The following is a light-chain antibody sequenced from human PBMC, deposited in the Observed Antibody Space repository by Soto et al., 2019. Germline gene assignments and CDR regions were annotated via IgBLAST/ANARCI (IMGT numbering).Light chain of an antibody. V-gene: IGKV1-5*01. CDR2: DAS. CDR1: PSISSW. J-gene: IGKJ1*01. Sequence: DIQMTQSPSTLSASVGDRVTITCRASPSISSWLAWYQQKPGKAPKLLIYDASSLESGVPSRFSGSGSGTEFTLTISSLQPDDFATYYCQQYNSYSTWTFGQGTKMEIK. CDR3: QQYNSYSTWT.